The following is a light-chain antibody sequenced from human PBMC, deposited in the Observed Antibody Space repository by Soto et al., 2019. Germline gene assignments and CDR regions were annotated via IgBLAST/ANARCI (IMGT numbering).Light chain of an antibody. Sequence: QSALTQPASVSGSPGQSITISCTGTSSDVGNYNLVSRYQQHPGKAPKLIIYEDTKRPSGVSNRFSGSKSGNTASLTISGLQAEDEADYYCCSYADRSTYVFGTGTKVTVL. CDR2: EDT. CDR1: SSDVGNYNL. V-gene: IGLV2-23*01. CDR3: CSYADRSTYV. J-gene: IGLJ1*01.